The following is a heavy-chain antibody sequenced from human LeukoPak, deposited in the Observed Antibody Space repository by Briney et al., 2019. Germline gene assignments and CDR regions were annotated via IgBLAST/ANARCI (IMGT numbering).Heavy chain of an antibody. CDR2: ISSKGGST. D-gene: IGHD3-22*01. J-gene: IGHJ3*02. Sequence: GGSLRLSCAASGFTFSSYAMHWVRQAPGKGREYVSAISSKGGSTYYANSVKGRFTISSDNSKNPLYLQMGSLRAEDMAVYYCARSMRGAYYYDSSGSFDIWGQGTMVTVSS. V-gene: IGHV3-64*01. CDR1: GFTFSSYA. CDR3: ARSMRGAYYYDSSGSFDI.